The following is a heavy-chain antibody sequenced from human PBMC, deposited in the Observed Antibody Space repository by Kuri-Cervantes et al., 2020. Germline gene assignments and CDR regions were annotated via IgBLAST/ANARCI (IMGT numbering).Heavy chain of an antibody. CDR2: FDPEDGET. CDR1: GYTLTELS. CDR3: ARLGLLRTGGNSGDYYYYYGMDV. V-gene: IGHV1-24*01. D-gene: IGHD4-23*01. Sequence: ASVKVSCKVSGYTLTELSMHWVRQAPGKGLEWMGGFDPEDGETIYAQKFQGRVTMTEDTSTDTAYMELSSLRSEDTAVYYCARLGLLRTGGNSGDYYYYYGMDVWGQGTTVTVSS. J-gene: IGHJ6*02.